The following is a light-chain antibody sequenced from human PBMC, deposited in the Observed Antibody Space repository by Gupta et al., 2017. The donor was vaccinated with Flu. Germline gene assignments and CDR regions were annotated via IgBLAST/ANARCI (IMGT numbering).Light chain of an antibody. V-gene: IGLV1-51*02. J-gene: IGLJ3*02. CDR3: GTWDSSLSAVV. CDR2: ENN. CDR1: SSNIENKY. Sequence: SVLTQPPSVSAATGQKVAIPCSGSSSNIENKYASWSQQLPGTAPELLIYENNKRPSGIPDRFSGSKSDTSATLSISGLQTGDEADYYCGTWDSSLSAVVFGGGTKLTGL.